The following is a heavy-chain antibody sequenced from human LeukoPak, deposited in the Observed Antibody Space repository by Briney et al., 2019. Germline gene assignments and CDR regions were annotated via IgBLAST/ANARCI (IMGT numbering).Heavy chain of an antibody. J-gene: IGHJ4*02. CDR3: VRDVSQRRHFDY. D-gene: IGHD1-1*01. CDR1: GDSISSGAYY. Sequence: SETLSLTCTVSGDSISSGAYYWSWIRQPPGKGLEWIGYFYGSGSTSYNPSLKSRVTISVDRSNNQFSLKMSSVTAADTAVYYCVRDVSQRRHFDYWGQGTLVTVSS. CDR2: FYGSGST. V-gene: IGHV4-30-2*01.